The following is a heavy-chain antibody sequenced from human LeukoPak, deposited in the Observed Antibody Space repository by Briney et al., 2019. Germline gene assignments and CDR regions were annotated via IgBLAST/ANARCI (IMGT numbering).Heavy chain of an antibody. CDR2: IKSDGGT. CDR3: ARAPSEIGGYYPEYFRH. D-gene: IGHD3-22*01. Sequence: GGSLRLSCAASGFTFDDYAMHWVRPAPGKGLVWVSRIKSDGGTNYADSVKGRFTISRDNAKKTVSLQMNSLRPEDTGVYYCARAPSEIGGYYPEYFRHWGQGTLVTVSS. V-gene: IGHV3-74*01. J-gene: IGHJ1*01. CDR1: GFTFDDYA.